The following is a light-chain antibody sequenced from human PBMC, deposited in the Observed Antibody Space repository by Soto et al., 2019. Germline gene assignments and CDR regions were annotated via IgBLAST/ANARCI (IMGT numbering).Light chain of an antibody. CDR1: QSISSW. CDR2: DAS. V-gene: IGKV1-5*01. Sequence: DIQMTQSPSTLSASVGDRVTITCRASQSISSWLAWYQQTPGKAPKLLIYDASSLESGVPSRFSGSGSGTEFTLTISSLQPDDFATYYCQQYNSYSRTFGQGTKVEI. CDR3: QQYNSYSRT. J-gene: IGKJ1*01.